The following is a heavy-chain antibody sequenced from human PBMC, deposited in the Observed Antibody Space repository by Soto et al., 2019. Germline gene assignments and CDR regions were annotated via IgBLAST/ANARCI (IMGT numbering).Heavy chain of an antibody. D-gene: IGHD4-17*01. V-gene: IGHV3-30*18. CDR1: GFTFSSYG. CDR2: ISYDGSNK. J-gene: IGHJ6*02. CDR3: AKEMAYGDFPDYYGMDV. Sequence: GGSLRLSCAASGFTFSSYGMHWVRQAPGKGLEWVAVISYDGSNKYYADSVKGRFTISRDNSKNTLYLQMNSLRAEDTAVYYCAKEMAYGDFPDYYGMDVWGQGTTVTVS.